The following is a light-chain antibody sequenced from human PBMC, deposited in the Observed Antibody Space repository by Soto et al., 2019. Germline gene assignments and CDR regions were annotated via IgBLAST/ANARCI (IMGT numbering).Light chain of an antibody. CDR3: QHHNYVPS. V-gene: IGKV3-15*01. J-gene: IGKJ2*01. CDR1: QRVDTN. Sequence: IVMTQSPATPSVSTEERATLSCRASQRVDTNLAGYQQKPGQPPRLLIHSASTRATGVPASFSGSGSGAEFTRTISRLQSDDFAVYYCQHHNYVPSFRQRTNLVT. CDR2: SAS.